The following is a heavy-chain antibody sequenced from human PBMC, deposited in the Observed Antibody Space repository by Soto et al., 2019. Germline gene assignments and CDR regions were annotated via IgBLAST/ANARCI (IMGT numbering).Heavy chain of an antibody. V-gene: IGHV4-39*01. CDR2: IYYSGST. CDR3: ARPDGDYYYGMDV. Sequence: SETLSLTCTVSGGSISSSSYYLGWIRQPPGKGLEWIGSIYYSGSTDYNPSLKSRVTISVDTSKNQFSLKLSSVTAADTAVYYCARPDGDYYYGMDVWAQGTTVTVSS. J-gene: IGHJ6*02. D-gene: IGHD4-17*01. CDR1: GGSISSSSYY.